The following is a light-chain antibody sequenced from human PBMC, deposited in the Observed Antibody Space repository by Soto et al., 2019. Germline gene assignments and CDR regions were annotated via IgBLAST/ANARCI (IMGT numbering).Light chain of an antibody. CDR1: QSVSSN. Sequence: EIVRTQSPATLSVSPGERATLSCRASQSVSSNLAWYQQKPGQAPRLLIYDASKRATDIPPRFSGGGSGTEFTLTISSLQSEDFAVYHCHQYNSWSTFGQGTKVDIK. CDR2: DAS. J-gene: IGKJ1*01. CDR3: HQYNSWST. V-gene: IGKV3-15*01.